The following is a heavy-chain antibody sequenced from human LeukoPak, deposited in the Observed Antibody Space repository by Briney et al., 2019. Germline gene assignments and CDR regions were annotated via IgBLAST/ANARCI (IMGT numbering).Heavy chain of an antibody. CDR3: ARDPLSAEVDY. J-gene: IGHJ4*02. Sequence: GGSLRLSCAASGFTFSSYGMHWVRQAPGKGLEWVAVIWYDGSNKYYADSVKGRFTISRDNSKNTLYLQMNSLRAEDTAVYYCARDPLSAEVDYWGQGTLVTVSS. D-gene: IGHD6-13*01. V-gene: IGHV3-33*01. CDR1: GFTFSSYG. CDR2: IWYDGSNK.